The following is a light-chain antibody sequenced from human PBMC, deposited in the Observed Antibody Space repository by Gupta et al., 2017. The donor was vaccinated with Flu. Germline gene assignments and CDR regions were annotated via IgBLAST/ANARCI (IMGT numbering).Light chain of an antibody. CDR2: GAF. CDR3: QQDNNWPRT. V-gene: IGKV3-15*01. Sequence: EIVMTQSPATLSVFPGERATLSCRASESVSSNLAWYQQKPGQAPRLLIYGAFTRATGIPARFGGSGSGTEFTLTISSLQSEDFAVYYCQQDNNWPRTFGQGTKVDIK. CDR1: ESVSSN. J-gene: IGKJ1*01.